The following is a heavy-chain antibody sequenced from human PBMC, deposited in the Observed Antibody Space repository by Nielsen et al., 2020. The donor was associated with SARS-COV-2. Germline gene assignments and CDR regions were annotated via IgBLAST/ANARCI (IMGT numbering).Heavy chain of an antibody. D-gene: IGHD7-27*01. Sequence: GESLKISCAASGFSFSSYAMNWVRQAPGKGLEWVSTISGSGGRTYYADSVKGRFTISRDNSKSTLYLVMNSLRADDTAVYFCAKDWAWGTGDFFDIWGQGTMVTVSS. CDR1: GFSFSSYA. J-gene: IGHJ3*02. V-gene: IGHV3-23*01. CDR3: AKDWAWGTGDFFDI. CDR2: ISGSGGRT.